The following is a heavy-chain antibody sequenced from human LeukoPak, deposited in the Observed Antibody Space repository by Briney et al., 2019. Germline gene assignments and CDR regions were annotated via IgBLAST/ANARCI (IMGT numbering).Heavy chain of an antibody. CDR3: ARPHSSGWYGVYDL. Sequence: PSETLSLTCTVSGGSITSHYWSWLRQPPGKGLEWIGHFAYSGTTSYNASLKSRVTISVDTSKNQFSLRLTSVTAADTAVYYCARPHSSGWYGVYDLWGQGTTVTVSS. D-gene: IGHD6-19*01. J-gene: IGHJ3*01. CDR1: GGSITSHY. V-gene: IGHV4-59*08. CDR2: FAYSGTT.